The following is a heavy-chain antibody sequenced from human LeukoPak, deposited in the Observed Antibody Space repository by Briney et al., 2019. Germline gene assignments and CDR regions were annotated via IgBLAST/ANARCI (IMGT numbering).Heavy chain of an antibody. J-gene: IGHJ4*02. D-gene: IGHD5-18*01. CDR2: MYSDGST. V-gene: IGHV3-66*01. CDR3: ARDPDGYRQGHDFDY. Sequence: GGSLRLSCAASGFTVSSNDMSWVRQAPGKGLKLGSVMYSDGSTYYADSVKGRFTISRDNTKNTQYLQMISLKAEDTAVYDCARDPDGYRQGHDFDYWGQGTLVTVSS. CDR1: GFTVSSND.